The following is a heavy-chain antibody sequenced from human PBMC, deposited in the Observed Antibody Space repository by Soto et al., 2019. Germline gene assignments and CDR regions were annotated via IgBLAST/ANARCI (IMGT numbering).Heavy chain of an antibody. D-gene: IGHD5-12*01. CDR2: ISYDGSGK. J-gene: IGHJ6*02. CDR1: GFTFNNSG. V-gene: IGHV3-30*18. CDR3: VKDRVPGAYGHYYGMDV. Sequence: PGGSLRLSCRVSGFTFNNSGMHWVRQAPGKGLEWMAVISYDGSGKYYADFVKGRVIISRDNSKNTLNLEMNSLRAEDTATYYCVKDRVPGAYGHYYGMDVWGQGTTVTVYS.